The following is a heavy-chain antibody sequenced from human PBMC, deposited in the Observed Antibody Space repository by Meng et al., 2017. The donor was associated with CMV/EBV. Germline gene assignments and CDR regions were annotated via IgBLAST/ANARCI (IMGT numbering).Heavy chain of an antibody. CDR3: AKWGQSRDWPPDPFDP. V-gene: IGHV1-18*01. J-gene: IGHJ5*02. Sequence: LLTSVSELKNPWASATASSKALCFPFTTDGSTWVRQAPGQGLEWMGWISAYKGKTEYPQSLQGRVTMTTDKTTSTAYMELRSLRADDTAVYYCAKWGQSRDWPPDPFDPWGQGTLVTVSS. D-gene: IGHD5-24*01. CDR2: ISAYKGKT. CDR1: CFPFTTDG.